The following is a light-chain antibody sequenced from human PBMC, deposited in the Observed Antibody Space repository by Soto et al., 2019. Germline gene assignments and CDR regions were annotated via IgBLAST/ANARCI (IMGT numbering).Light chain of an antibody. CDR1: QSVSSN. CDR3: QQYYNWPLT. Sequence: EIVMTQSPATLSVSPGERATLSCRASQSVSSNLAWYQQKPGQAPRLLIYGASTRATGIPARFSGSGSGTEFTLTISSLQSEDFGVYFCQQYYNWPLTFGPGTKVDIK. J-gene: IGKJ3*01. V-gene: IGKV3-15*01. CDR2: GAS.